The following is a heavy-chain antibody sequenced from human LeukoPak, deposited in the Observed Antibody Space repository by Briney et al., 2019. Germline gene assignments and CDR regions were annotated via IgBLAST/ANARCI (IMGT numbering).Heavy chain of an antibody. V-gene: IGHV1-2*02. D-gene: IGHD2-15*01. Sequence: SVKVSCKASGYTFTGYYMHWVRQAPGEGLEWMGWINRDSGGTNYAQKFQGRVTMTRDTSISTAYMELSRLRSDDTAVYYCARGVRYCSGGSCYSDSYYYYYMDVWGKGATVTVSS. CDR2: INRDSGGT. J-gene: IGHJ6*03. CDR1: GYTFTGYY. CDR3: ARGVRYCSGGSCYSDSYYYYYMDV.